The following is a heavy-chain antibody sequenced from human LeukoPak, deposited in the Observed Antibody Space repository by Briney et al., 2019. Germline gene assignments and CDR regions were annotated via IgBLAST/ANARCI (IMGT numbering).Heavy chain of an antibody. CDR3: ARAEVIVGTTGFDY. CDR2: INPSGGST. J-gene: IGHJ4*02. D-gene: IGHD1-26*01. V-gene: IGHV1-46*01. CDR1: GYTFIIYY. Sequence: ASVKVSCKASGYTFIIYYMHWVRQAPGQGLEWMGIINPSGGSTNYAQKFQGRVTMTRDTSTSTVYMELSSLRSEDTAVYYCARAEVIVGTTGFDYWGQGTLVTVSS.